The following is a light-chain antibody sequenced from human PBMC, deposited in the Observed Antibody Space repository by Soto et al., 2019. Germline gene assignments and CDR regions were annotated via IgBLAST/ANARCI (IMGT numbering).Light chain of an antibody. V-gene: IGKV3-15*01. J-gene: IGKJ1*01. CDR1: QYITTT. CDR3: QQYKEWPTT. CDR2: SGF. Sequence: IVMTQSPVSLSVSPWSRSTICFGASQYITTTVAWYQQKSGQAPRLLIYSGFTRATGVPARFSGSGSGTDFTLTITSLQSEDLGVYYCQQYKEWPTTFGQGTKVDIK.